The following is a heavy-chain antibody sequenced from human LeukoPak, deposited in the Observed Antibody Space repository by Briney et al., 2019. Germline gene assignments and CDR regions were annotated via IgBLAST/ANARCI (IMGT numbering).Heavy chain of an antibody. V-gene: IGHV1-69*06. CDR1: GGTFSSYA. CDR3: ARRMITFGGVIPTGYYMDV. Sequence: SVKVSCKASGGTFSSYAISWVRQAPGQGLEWMGGIIPIFGTANYAQKFQGRVTITADKSTSTAYMELSSLRSEDTAVYYCARRMITFGGVIPTGYYMDVWGKGTTVTVSS. J-gene: IGHJ6*03. CDR2: IIPIFGTA. D-gene: IGHD3-16*02.